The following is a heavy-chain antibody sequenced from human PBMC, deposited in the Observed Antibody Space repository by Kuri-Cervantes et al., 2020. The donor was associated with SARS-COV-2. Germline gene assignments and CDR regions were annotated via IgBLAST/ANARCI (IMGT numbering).Heavy chain of an antibody. Sequence: GESLKISCAASGFTFSSYGMHWVRQAPGKGLEWAAVISYDGSNKYYADSVKGRFTISRDNSKNTLYLQMNSLRAEDTAVYYCARAAFYYYYYYMDVWGKGTTVTVSS. CDR3: ARAAFYYYYYYMDV. CDR2: ISYDGSNK. V-gene: IGHV3-30*03. CDR1: GFTFSSYG. J-gene: IGHJ6*03.